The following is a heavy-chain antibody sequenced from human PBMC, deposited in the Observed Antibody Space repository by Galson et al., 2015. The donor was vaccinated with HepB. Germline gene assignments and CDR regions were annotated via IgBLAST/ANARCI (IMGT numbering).Heavy chain of an antibody. CDR2: IKQDGSEK. CDR3: ARAQVWGSYRYYYFDY. Sequence: SLRLSCAASGFTFSSYWMSWVRQAPGKGLEWVANIKQDGSEKYYVDSVKGRFTISRDNAKNSLYLQMNSLRAEDTAVYYCARAQVWGSYRYYYFDYWGQGTLVTVSS. V-gene: IGHV3-7*03. CDR1: GFTFSSYW. J-gene: IGHJ4*02. D-gene: IGHD3-16*02.